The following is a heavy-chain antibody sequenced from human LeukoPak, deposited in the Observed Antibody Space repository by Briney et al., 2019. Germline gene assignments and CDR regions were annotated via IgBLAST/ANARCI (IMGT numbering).Heavy chain of an antibody. CDR1: GFTFNNYG. Sequence: GGSLRLSCAASGFTFNNYGMHWVRQAPGKGLEWVAFIRYDGSNKYYADSVKGRFTISRDNAKNSLYLQMNSLRAEDMALYYCAKAVEDDTNAFDIWGQGTLVTVSS. CDR3: AKAVEDDTNAFDI. J-gene: IGHJ4*02. D-gene: IGHD2-8*01. CDR2: IRYDGSNK. V-gene: IGHV3-30*02.